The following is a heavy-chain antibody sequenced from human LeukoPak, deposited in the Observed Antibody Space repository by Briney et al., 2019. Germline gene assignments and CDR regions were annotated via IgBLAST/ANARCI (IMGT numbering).Heavy chain of an antibody. CDR2: IIPIFGTA. D-gene: IGHD3-9*01. V-gene: IGHV1-69*01. CDR3: ASPFPYDILTVGPY. Sequence: ASVKVSCKASGGTFSSYAISWVRQAPGQGLEWMGGIIPIFGTANYAQKFQGRVTITADESTSTAYMELSSLRSEDTAVYYCASPFPYDILTVGPYWGQGTLVTVSS. CDR1: GGTFSSYA. J-gene: IGHJ4*02.